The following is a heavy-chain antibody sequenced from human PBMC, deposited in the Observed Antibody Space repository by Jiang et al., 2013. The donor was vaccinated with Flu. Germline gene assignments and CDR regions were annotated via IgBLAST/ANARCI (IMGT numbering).Heavy chain of an antibody. CDR3: AKPLGYCSSTSCPPGY. D-gene: IGHD2-2*01. V-gene: IGHV3-23*01. Sequence: FTISRDNSKNTLYLQMNSLRAEDTAVYYCAKPLGYCSSTSCPPGYWGQGTLVTVSS. J-gene: IGHJ4*02.